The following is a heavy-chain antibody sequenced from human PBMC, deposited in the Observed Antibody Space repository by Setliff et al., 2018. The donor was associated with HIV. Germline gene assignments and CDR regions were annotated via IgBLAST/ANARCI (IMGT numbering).Heavy chain of an antibody. CDR1: GLTFSTSW. CDR3: ARGYYGSDLQNAMDV. V-gene: IGHV3-74*01. Sequence: PGGSLRLSCAASGLTFSTSWMQWVRQSPGEGLLWVARLNPEANYIHYADSVKGRFTISRDNAKNTLYLQMDSLRGEDTAVYYCARGYYGSDLQNAMDVWGQGTTVTVSS. D-gene: IGHD3-10*01. CDR2: LNPEANYI. J-gene: IGHJ6*02.